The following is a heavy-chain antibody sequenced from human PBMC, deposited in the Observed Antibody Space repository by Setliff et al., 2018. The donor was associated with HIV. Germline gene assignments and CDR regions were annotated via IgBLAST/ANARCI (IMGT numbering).Heavy chain of an antibody. CDR3: AKVFVFGVDAFDI. V-gene: IGHV3-23*01. J-gene: IGHJ3*02. Sequence: PGESLKISCAASGVTFSNYAMGWVRQGPGKGLEWVSTIGAAAYPTHYAESVKGRFTISKDNSQNALYLQMNSLTDEDTAKYYCAKVFVFGVDAFDIWGQGTMVTVSS. D-gene: IGHD3-10*02. CDR2: IGAAAYPT. CDR1: GVTFSNYA.